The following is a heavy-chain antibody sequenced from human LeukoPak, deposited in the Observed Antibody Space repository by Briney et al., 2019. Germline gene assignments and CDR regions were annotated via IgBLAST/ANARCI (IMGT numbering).Heavy chain of an antibody. CDR1: GGSISSGGYS. D-gene: IGHD4-17*01. CDR3: ARGATVTTLDP. CDR2: IYHSGST. Sequence: PSETLSLTCAVSGGSISSGGYSWSWIRQPPGKGLEWIGYIYHSGSTYYNPSLKSRVTISADRSKNQFSLKLSSVTAADTAVYYCARGATVTTLDPWGQGTLVTVSS. J-gene: IGHJ5*02. V-gene: IGHV4-30-2*01.